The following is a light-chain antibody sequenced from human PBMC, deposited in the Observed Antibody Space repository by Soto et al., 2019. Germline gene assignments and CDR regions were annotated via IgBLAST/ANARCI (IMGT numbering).Light chain of an antibody. CDR3: QQCDRASWT. V-gene: IGKV1-5*03. J-gene: IGKJ1*01. Sequence: DIQMTQSPSTLSTSVGDRVIITCRASQSISSWLAWYQQKPGKAPNLLIYRASTLKSGIPSRFSGSGSGTEFTVTVSSLRPDEFGTCYCQQCDRASWTFGPGTKVEIK. CDR1: QSISSW. CDR2: RAS.